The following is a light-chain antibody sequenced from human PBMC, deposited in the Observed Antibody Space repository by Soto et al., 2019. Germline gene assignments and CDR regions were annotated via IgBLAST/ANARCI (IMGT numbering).Light chain of an antibody. Sequence: DIVLTQSPGTLSLSPGERATLSCRASQSVIANYLAWYQQKPGQAPRLLIYRASSRATGIPDRFSGTGSGTDLTITISRVEPEDFEVYYCQQYGTAPITFGQGTRLEIK. CDR2: RAS. V-gene: IGKV3-20*01. CDR3: QQYGTAPIT. CDR1: QSVIANY. J-gene: IGKJ5*01.